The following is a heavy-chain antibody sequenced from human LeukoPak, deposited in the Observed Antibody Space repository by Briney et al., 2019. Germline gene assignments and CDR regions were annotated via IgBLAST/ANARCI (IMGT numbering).Heavy chain of an antibody. J-gene: IGHJ4*02. CDR2: IWYDGSNK. Sequence: GGSLRLSCAASGFTFSSYGMHWVRQAPGKGLEWVAVIWYDGSNKYYADSVKGRFTISRDNSKNTLYLQMNSLRAEDTAVYYCARAGSGDYYFDYWGQGTLVTVSS. V-gene: IGHV3-33*01. D-gene: IGHD3-10*01. CDR3: ARAGSGDYYFDY. CDR1: GFTFSSYG.